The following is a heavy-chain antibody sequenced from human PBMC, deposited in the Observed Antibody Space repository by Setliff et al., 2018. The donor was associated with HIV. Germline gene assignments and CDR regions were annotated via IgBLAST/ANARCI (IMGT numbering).Heavy chain of an antibody. D-gene: IGHD5-18*01. Sequence: SETLSLTCSVSGGSIGSHYWGWIRQPPGKGLEWIGYIFYNGNTYYSPALKSRVTLSVDTSKNQFSLKVTSVTAADTAVYYCAREIQFSATTYYYYYMDDWGRGTTVTVSS. CDR2: IFYNGNT. CDR3: AREIQFSATTYYYYYMDD. CDR1: GGSIGSHY. V-gene: IGHV4-59*11. J-gene: IGHJ6*03.